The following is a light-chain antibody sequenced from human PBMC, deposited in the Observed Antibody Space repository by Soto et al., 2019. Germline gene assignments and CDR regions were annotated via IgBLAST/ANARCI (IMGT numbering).Light chain of an antibody. CDR1: SSDVGGYNY. J-gene: IGLJ1*01. CDR3: SSYTSSSTYV. Sequence: QSALTQPASVSGSPGQSITISCTGTSSDVGGYNYVSWYQQHPGKAPKLMIYEVSNRPSGVSNRFSGSKSGNTASLTISGLQAEDEADYYCSSYTSSSTYVFGRGTKV. CDR2: EVS. V-gene: IGLV2-14*01.